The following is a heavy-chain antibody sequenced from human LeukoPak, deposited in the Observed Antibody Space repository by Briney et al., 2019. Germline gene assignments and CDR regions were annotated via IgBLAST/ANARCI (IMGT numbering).Heavy chain of an antibody. Sequence: GGSLRLSCAASGFSFSRLWMTWVRQAPGKGLEWVANINEDGSEKPYVDSVKGRFTISRDNAKNLLYLQLNRLRADDTAVYYCARGGSDSACYWDDWGQGTLVTVSS. V-gene: IGHV3-7*01. CDR1: GFSFSRLW. J-gene: IGHJ4*02. CDR2: INEDGSEK. CDR3: ARGGSDSACYWDD. D-gene: IGHD3-22*01.